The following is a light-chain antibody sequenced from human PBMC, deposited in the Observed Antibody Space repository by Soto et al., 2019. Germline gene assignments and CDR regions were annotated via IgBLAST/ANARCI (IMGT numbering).Light chain of an antibody. CDR3: QHYNSYSEA. CDR2: DAS. Sequence: DIQMTQSPSALSASVGDRVTITCQASQDISNYLNWYQQKPGKAPNVLIYDASNLEAGVPLRFSGSGSGTDFTLTISSLQPDDFATYYCQHYNSYSEALGQGTK. CDR1: QDISNY. V-gene: IGKV1-33*01. J-gene: IGKJ1*01.